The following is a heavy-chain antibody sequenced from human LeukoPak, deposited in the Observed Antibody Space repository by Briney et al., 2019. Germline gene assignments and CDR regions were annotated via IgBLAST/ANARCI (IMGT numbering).Heavy chain of an antibody. J-gene: IGHJ4*02. V-gene: IGHV3-48*02. CDR3: ATSGNYYLKY. Sequence: GGSLRLSCAASGFIFTSNRMNWVRQAPGKGLEWVSHITSSSTNIYYADSVRGRFTISRDNAKNALSLQMNSLRDEDTAVYYCATSGNYYLKYWGQGTLVTVSS. D-gene: IGHD1-26*01. CDR1: GFIFTSNR. CDR2: ITSSSTNI.